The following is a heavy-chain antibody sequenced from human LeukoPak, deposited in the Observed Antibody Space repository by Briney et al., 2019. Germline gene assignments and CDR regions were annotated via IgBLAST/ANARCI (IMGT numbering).Heavy chain of an antibody. CDR2: ISGDGDNT. Sequence: GGSLRLSCAASGFTFSSYAMYWVRQAPGKGLEWVSVISGDGDNTYYVDSVKGRFTISRDNAKNTVHLQMNALRAGDTAVYYCTSRPGGCTRANCLGAFDYWGQGTLVTVSS. CDR3: TSRPGGCTRANCLGAFDY. D-gene: IGHD2-2*01. J-gene: IGHJ4*02. CDR1: GFTFSSYA. V-gene: IGHV3-23*01.